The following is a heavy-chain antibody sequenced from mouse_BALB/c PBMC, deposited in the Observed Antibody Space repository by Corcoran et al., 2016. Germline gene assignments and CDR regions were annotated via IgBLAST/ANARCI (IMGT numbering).Heavy chain of an antibody. CDR3: ARGDWYFDV. V-gene: IGHV14-3*02. J-gene: IGHJ1*01. CDR2: IDPANGNT. CDR1: GFHIKATY. Sequence: EDQLQQSGAELVKPGASVKLSCTASGFHIKATYMDWVTQRPEQGLEWIGRIDPANGNTKYDPKFQGKATITADTSSNTAYLQLSSLTSEDTAVYYGARGDWYFDVWGAGTTVTVSS.